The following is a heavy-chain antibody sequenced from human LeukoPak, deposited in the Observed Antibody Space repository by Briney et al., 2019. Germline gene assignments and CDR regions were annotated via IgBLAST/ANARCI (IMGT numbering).Heavy chain of an antibody. V-gene: IGHV3-74*01. Sequence: PGGSLRLSCAASGFTFSSYWMHWVRQAPGKGLVWVSRINSDGSSTSYADSVKGRFTISRDNAKNSLYLQMNSLRAEDTAVYYCARVSPYDSTAANNDYWGQGTLVIVSS. CDR1: GFTFSSYW. J-gene: IGHJ4*02. CDR2: INSDGSST. CDR3: ARVSPYDSTAANNDY. D-gene: IGHD3-22*01.